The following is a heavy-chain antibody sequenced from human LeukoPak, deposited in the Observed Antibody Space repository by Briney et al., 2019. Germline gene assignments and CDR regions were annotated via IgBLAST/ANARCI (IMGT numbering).Heavy chain of an antibody. CDR3: ARGPGEWFGEFPY. J-gene: IGHJ4*02. V-gene: IGHV3-21*01. CDR1: GFTFSSYA. CDR2: ISSSGDYK. Sequence: GGSLRLSCAASGFTFSSYAMSWVRQAPGKGLEWVSSISSSGDYKYYADSLKGRFTISRDNAKSSLYLQMNSLRAEDTAVYYCARGPGEWFGEFPYWGQGTLVTVSS. D-gene: IGHD3-10*01.